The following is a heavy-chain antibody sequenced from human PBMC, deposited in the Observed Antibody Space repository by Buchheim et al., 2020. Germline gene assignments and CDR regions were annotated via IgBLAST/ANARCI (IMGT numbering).Heavy chain of an antibody. D-gene: IGHD1-14*01. Sequence: QVQLVESGGGVVQPGRSLRLSCAASGFTFSSYAMHWVRQAPGKGLEWVAVISYDGSNKYYADSVKGRFTISRDNSKNTLYVQMNSMRAEDTAVYYCARAGNHHPYYFDYWGQGTL. V-gene: IGHV3-30-3*01. CDR2: ISYDGSNK. J-gene: IGHJ4*02. CDR1: GFTFSSYA. CDR3: ARAGNHHPYYFDY.